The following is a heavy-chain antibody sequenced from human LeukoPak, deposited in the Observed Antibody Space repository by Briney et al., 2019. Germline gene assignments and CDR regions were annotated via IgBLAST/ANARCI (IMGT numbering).Heavy chain of an antibody. CDR3: AKPDYVDTAMPQPPYYFDY. CDR2: ISGSGGST. J-gene: IGHJ4*02. CDR1: GFTFSSYA. V-gene: IGHV3-23*01. D-gene: IGHD5-18*01. Sequence: GGSLRLSCAASGFTFSSYAMSWVRQAPGKGLEWVSAISGSGGSTYYADSVKGRFTISRDNSKNTPYLQMNSLRAEDTAVYYCAKPDYVDTAMPQPPYYFDYWGQGTLVTVSS.